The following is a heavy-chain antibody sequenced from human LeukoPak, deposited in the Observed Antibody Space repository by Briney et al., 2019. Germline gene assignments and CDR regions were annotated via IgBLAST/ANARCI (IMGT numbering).Heavy chain of an antibody. J-gene: IGHJ4*02. CDR2: IIPIFGTA. D-gene: IGHD3-22*01. CDR3: GGAFFDSSGLSDY. V-gene: IGHV1-69*05. Sequence: SVKVSCKASGGTFSSYAISWVRQAPGQGLEWMGGIIPIFGTANYAQKFQGRVTITTDESTSTAYMELSSLRSEDTAVYYCGGAFFDSSGLSDYWGQGTLVTVSS. CDR1: GGTFSSYA.